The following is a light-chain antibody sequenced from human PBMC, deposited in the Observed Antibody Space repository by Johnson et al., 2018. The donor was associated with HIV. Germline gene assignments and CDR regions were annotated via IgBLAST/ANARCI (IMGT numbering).Light chain of an antibody. J-gene: IGLJ1*01. CDR2: ENN. V-gene: IGLV1-51*02. CDR3: GTWDNSVSPGGV. CDR1: SSNIGNNY. Sequence: QPVLTQPPSVSAAPGQKVTISCSGSSSNIGNNYVSWYQQLPGTAPKLLIFENNKRPSGIPDRFSGSKSGTSATLGITGLQTGDEADYYCGTWDNSVSPGGVLGTGTKVIVL.